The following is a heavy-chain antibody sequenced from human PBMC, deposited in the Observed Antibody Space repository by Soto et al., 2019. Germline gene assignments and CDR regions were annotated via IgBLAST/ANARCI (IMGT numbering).Heavy chain of an antibody. V-gene: IGHV4-30-4*01. J-gene: IGHJ4*02. CDR1: GGSISSGDYY. Sequence: SETLSLTCTVSGGSISSGDYYWSWIRQPPGKGLEWIGYINHSGSTNYNPSLKSRVTISVDTSKNQFSLKLSSVTAADTAVYYCARVVAVAGKARTFDYWGQGTLVTVSS. CDR2: INHSGST. CDR3: ARVVAVAGKARTFDY. D-gene: IGHD6-19*01.